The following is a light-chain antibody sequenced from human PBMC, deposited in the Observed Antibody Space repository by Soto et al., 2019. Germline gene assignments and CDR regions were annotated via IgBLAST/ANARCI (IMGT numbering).Light chain of an antibody. CDR3: QQYDSHPWT. CDR2: RAS. V-gene: IGKV1-5*03. CDR1: QSISTW. J-gene: IGKJ1*01. Sequence: DIQMTQSPSTLSASVGDRVTITCRASQSISTWLAWFQQKPGKAPNLLIYRASSLKSGVPSRFSGSGSGTEFTLTISSLQPDDFATYYCQQYDSHPWTFGQGTKVEIK.